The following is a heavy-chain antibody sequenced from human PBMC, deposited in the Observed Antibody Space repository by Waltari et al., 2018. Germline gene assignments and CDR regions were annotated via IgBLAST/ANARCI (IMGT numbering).Heavy chain of an antibody. CDR3: AGDSTAGGSSWFYGMDV. Sequence: QVQLVQSGAEVKKPGASVKVSCKASGYTFTSYAMHWVRQAPGQRLEWMGWINAGNGNTKYSQKFQGRVTMTRDTSASTAYMELSSLRSEDTAVYYCAGDSTAGGSSWFYGMDVWGQGTTVTVSS. CDR2: INAGNGNT. V-gene: IGHV1-3*01. D-gene: IGHD6-13*01. J-gene: IGHJ6*02. CDR1: GYTFTSYA.